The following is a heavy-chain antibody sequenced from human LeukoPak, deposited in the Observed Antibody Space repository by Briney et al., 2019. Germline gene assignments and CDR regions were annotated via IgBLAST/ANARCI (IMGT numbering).Heavy chain of an antibody. J-gene: IGHJ4*02. D-gene: IGHD3-10*01. V-gene: IGHV4-59*01. Sequence: PSETLSLTCTVSGGSISSYYWSWIRQPPGKGLEWIGCIYYSGSTNYNPSLKSRVTISVDTSKNQFSLKLSSVTAADTAVYYCARVTSDYYGSGTYFDYWGQGTLVTVSS. CDR3: ARVTSDYYGSGTYFDY. CDR2: IYYSGST. CDR1: GGSISSYY.